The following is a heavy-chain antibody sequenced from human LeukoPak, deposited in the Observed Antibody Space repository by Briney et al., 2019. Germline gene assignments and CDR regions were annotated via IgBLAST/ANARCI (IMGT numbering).Heavy chain of an antibody. CDR1: GGSFSGYY. D-gene: IGHD1-1*01. Sequence: SETLSLTCAVYGGSFSGYYWSWIRQPPEKGLEWIGEINHSGYTKYNPSLKSRVTISVATSKNQFSLKLSSVTAADTAVYYCARFGSSTWYKGAFDIWGQGTMVTVAS. CDR2: INHSGYT. CDR3: ARFGSSTWYKGAFDI. V-gene: IGHV4-34*01. J-gene: IGHJ3*02.